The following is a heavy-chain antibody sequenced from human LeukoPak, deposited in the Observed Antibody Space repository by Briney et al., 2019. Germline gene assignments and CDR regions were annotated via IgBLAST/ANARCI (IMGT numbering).Heavy chain of an antibody. CDR3: AKDGDTSSWSAVAVYFDY. CDR2: ISGSGGST. CDR1: GFTFSNYA. J-gene: IGHJ4*02. D-gene: IGHD6-13*01. Sequence: QPGGSLRLSCAASGFTFSNYAMSWVRQAPGKGLEWVSAISGSGGSTYYADSVKGRFTISRDNSKNTLYLQMNSLRAEDTAVYYCAKDGDTSSWSAVAVYFDYWGQGTLVTVSS. V-gene: IGHV3-23*01.